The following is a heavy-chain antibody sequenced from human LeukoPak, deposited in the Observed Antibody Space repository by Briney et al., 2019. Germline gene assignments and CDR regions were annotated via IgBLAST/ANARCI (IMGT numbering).Heavy chain of an antibody. V-gene: IGHV3-30-3*01. CDR3: AKGGTHMAPGVDI. Sequence: GRSLRLSCAASGFTFSSYAMHWVRQAPGKGLEWVAVISYDGSNKYYVDSVKGRFTISRDNSKNTLYLQMSSLRAEDTAVYYCAKGGTHMAPGVDIWGQGTMVTVSS. D-gene: IGHD1-1*01. CDR1: GFTFSSYA. J-gene: IGHJ3*02. CDR2: ISYDGSNK.